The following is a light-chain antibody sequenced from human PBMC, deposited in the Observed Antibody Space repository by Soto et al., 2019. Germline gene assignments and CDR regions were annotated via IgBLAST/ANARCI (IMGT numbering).Light chain of an antibody. CDR3: QQYGSSQWT. CDR2: GSS. Sequence: EIVLTQSPGTLSLSPGERATLSCRAGQSLSSSNLAWYQQKPGQAPRLLIYGSSSRATAIPDRFSGSGSGTDFTLTISRLEPEDFAVYFCQQYGSSQWTFGQGTKVEIK. CDR1: QSLSSSN. J-gene: IGKJ1*01. V-gene: IGKV3-20*01.